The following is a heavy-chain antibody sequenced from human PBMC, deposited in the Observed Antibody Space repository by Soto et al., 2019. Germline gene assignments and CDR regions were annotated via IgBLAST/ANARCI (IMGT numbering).Heavy chain of an antibody. D-gene: IGHD6-19*01. J-gene: IGHJ4*02. CDR2: ISGSGGST. V-gene: IGHV3-23*01. CDR3: AKVYPRFSIAVAGTEGYFDY. CDR1: GFTFSSYA. Sequence: GGSLRLSCAASGFTFSSYAMSWFGQAPGKGLEWVSAISGSGGSTYYADSVKGRFTISRDNSKNTLYLQMNSLRAEDTAVYYCAKVYPRFSIAVAGTEGYFDYWGQGTLVTVSS.